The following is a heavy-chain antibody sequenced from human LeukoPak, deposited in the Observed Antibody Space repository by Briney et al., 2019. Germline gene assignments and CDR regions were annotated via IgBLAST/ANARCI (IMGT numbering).Heavy chain of an antibody. V-gene: IGHV3-30*02. Sequence: GGSLRLSCAASGFTLSNYWMSWVRQAPGKGLEWVAYVRYDGTLKSHADSVKGRFTISRDNSKNTLILQMNSLRAEDTALYFCVKDQRLGARLFDWLGPSWGHGTLVTVSS. CDR3: VKDQRLGARLFDWLGPS. D-gene: IGHD3-9*01. CDR1: GFTLSNYW. J-gene: IGHJ5*01. CDR2: VRYDGTLK.